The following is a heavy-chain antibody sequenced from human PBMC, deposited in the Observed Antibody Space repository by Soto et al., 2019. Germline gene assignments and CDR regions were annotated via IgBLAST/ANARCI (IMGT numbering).Heavy chain of an antibody. CDR2: INHSGST. CDR1: GGSFSGYY. V-gene: IGHV4-34*02. J-gene: IGHJ4*02. D-gene: IGHD6-13*01. CDR3: ARGSIVAAV. Sequence: QVQLQQWGAGLVKPSETLSLTCAVSGGSFSGYYWTWIRQPPGKGLEWIGEINHSGSTNYNPSLRSRVTLSVDTSKSQFSVSMNSMTAADTAVYICARGSIVAAVWRQGILVTVSS.